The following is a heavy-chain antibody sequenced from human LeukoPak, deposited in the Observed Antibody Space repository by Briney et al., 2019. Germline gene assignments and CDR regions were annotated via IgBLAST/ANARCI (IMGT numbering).Heavy chain of an antibody. V-gene: IGHV1-2*02. CDR1: GYTFTGYY. CDR3: ARNYYYDSSGTEGNYFDY. CDR2: INPNSGGT. D-gene: IGHD3-22*01. Sequence: GASVKVSCKASGYTFTGYYMHWVRQAPGQGLEWMGWINPNSGGTNYAQKFQGRVTMTRDTSISTAYMELSRLRSDDTAVYYCARNYYYDSSGTEGNYFDYWGRGTLVTVSS. J-gene: IGHJ4*02.